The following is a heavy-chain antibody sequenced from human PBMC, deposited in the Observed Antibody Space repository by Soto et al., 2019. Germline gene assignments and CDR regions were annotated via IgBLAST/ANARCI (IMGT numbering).Heavy chain of an antibody. CDR1: GGTFSSYA. CDR2: IIPMFETT. CDR3: ATSTRGASADDS. J-gene: IGHJ4*02. D-gene: IGHD6-13*01. V-gene: IGHV1-69*01. Sequence: QVQLVQSGAEVKTPGSSVKVSCRASGGTFSSYAITWVRQAPGQGLEWMGGIIPMFETTNYAPKFQGRVAITADESTSTAYMELSSLTSKYTAVFYCATSTRGASADDSWGQGSLVTVSS.